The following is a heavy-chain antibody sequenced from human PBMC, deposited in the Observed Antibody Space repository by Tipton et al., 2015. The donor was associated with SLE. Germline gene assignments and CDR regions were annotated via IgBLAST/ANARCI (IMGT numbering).Heavy chain of an antibody. CDR2: IYYSGIT. D-gene: IGHD2-8*01. J-gene: IGHJ4*02. CDR3: VRHSLESFYYATNGQTPGDY. CDR1: GGSISSSSYY. Sequence: TLSLTCTVSGGSISSSSYYWGWIRQPPGKGLEWIGSIYYSGITYYNPSLNSRVTISVDTSKNQFSLKLSSVTAADTAVYYCVRHSLESFYYATNGQTPGDYWGQGTLVTVSS. V-gene: IGHV4-39*07.